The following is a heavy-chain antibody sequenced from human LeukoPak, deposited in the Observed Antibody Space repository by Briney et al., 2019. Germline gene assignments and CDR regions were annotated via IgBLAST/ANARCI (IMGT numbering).Heavy chain of an antibody. CDR1: GFTFSSYS. Sequence: GGSLRLFCAASGFTFSSYSMNWVRQPPGKGLECVSSISSSSSYIYYADSVKGRFTISRDNAKNSLYLQMNSLRAEDTAVYYCARWYDILTGYSYGMDVWGKGTTVTVSS. V-gene: IGHV3-21*01. CDR3: ARWYDILTGYSYGMDV. CDR2: ISSSSSYI. J-gene: IGHJ6*04. D-gene: IGHD3-9*01.